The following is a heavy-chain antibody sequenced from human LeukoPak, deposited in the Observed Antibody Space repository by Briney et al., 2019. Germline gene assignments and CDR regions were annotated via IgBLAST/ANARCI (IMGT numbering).Heavy chain of an antibody. Sequence: GGSLRLSCAASGFTFDDYAMHWVRQAPGKGLEWVSGISWNSGSIGYADSVKGRFTISRDNAKNSLYLQMNSLRAEDTAVYYCARGQQWHETFDYWGQGTLVTVSS. CDR1: GFTFDDYA. CDR2: ISWNSGSI. J-gene: IGHJ4*02. D-gene: IGHD6-19*01. V-gene: IGHV3-9*01. CDR3: ARGQQWHETFDY.